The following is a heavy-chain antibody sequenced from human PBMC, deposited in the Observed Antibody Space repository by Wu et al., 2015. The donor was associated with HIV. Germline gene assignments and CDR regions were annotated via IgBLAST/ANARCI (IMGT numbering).Heavy chain of an antibody. CDR2: INPNNGGT. Sequence: QVQLVQSGAEVKKPGASVKVSCKASGYTFSDYYMYWVRQAPGQGLEWMGWINPNNGGTIYAQKFQGRVTMTRDTSISTTYMELSRLRSDDTAVYYCARDVYSGRLSRLPDYWGQGTLVTVSS. CDR3: ARDVYSGRLSRLPDY. V-gene: IGHV1-2*02. J-gene: IGHJ4*02. D-gene: IGHD1-26*01. CDR1: GYTFSDYY.